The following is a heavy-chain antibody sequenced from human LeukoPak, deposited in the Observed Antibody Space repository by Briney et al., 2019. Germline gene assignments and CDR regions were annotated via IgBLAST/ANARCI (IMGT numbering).Heavy chain of an antibody. CDR1: GFSFSGYG. V-gene: IGHV3-74*01. D-gene: IGHD1-26*01. Sequence: GGSLRLSCAASGFSFSGYGMHWVRQAPGKGLVWVSRINSNGSSTSYADSVKGRFTISRDNAKNTMYLQMNSLRAEDTAVYYCARRGEDGSYYDYWGQGTLVTVSS. CDR3: ARRGEDGSYYDY. CDR2: INSNGSST. J-gene: IGHJ4*02.